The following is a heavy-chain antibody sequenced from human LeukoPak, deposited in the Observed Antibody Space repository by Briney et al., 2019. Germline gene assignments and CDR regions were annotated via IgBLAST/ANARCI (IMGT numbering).Heavy chain of an antibody. V-gene: IGHV1-18*01. D-gene: IGHD3-22*01. Sequence: ASVKVSCKASGYTFTSYGISWVRQAPGQGLEWMGWNSAYNGNTNYAQKFQDRVTMTTDTSTSTAYMELRSLRSDDTAVYYCARARGYYDSSGYYQTSHFDYWGQGTLVTVSS. CDR1: GYTFTSYG. CDR3: ARARGYYDSSGYYQTSHFDY. J-gene: IGHJ4*02. CDR2: NSAYNGNT.